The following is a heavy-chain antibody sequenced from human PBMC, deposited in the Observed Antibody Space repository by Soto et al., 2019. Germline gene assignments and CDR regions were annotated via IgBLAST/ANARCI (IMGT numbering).Heavy chain of an antibody. Sequence: GSLRLSCAASGFTFSTYPMGWVRQAPWKGLEWVSGISGSGISTYYTDSVKGRFTISRDNSKNRVFLQMNSLRDEDTAVYYCVKPPVITASYYYYDMDVWGQGTTVTVYS. J-gene: IGHJ6*02. D-gene: IGHD4-4*01. CDR1: GFTFSTYP. CDR3: VKPPVITASYYYYDMDV. CDR2: ISGSGIST. V-gene: IGHV3-23*01.